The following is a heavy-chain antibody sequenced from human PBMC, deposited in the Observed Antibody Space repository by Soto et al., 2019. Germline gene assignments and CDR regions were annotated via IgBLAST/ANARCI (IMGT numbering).Heavy chain of an antibody. CDR1: GFTFSTFN. Sequence: GGSLRLSCAASGFTFSTFNMNWVRQAPGKGLEWVSYISSSGSTIYYADSVRGRFTISRDNAKNSLYLQMNGLREEDTAVYYCVRDPDHGALDYWGRGTLVTVSS. J-gene: IGHJ4*02. CDR3: VRDPDHGALDY. CDR2: ISSSGSTI. V-gene: IGHV3-48*02. D-gene: IGHD3-10*01.